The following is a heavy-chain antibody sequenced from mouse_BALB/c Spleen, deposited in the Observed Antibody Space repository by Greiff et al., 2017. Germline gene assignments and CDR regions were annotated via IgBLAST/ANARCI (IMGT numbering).Heavy chain of an antibody. J-gene: IGHJ4*01. CDR3: ARGDPSTRPMDY. CDR2: IHPSGSET. Sequence: VQLQQPGAELVRPGASVKLSCTASGYSFTSYWMNWVQQRPGKGLEWIGMIHPSGSETRLDQKFKDKATLTVDKSSSTAYMQRSSPTSEDSAVDDCARGDPSTRPMDYWGQGTSVTVSS. CDR1: GYSFTSYW. V-gene: IGHV1S82*01. D-gene: IGHD6-1*01.